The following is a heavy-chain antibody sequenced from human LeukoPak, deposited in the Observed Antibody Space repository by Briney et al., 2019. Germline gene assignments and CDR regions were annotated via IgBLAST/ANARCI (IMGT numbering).Heavy chain of an antibody. D-gene: IGHD3-22*01. Sequence: PGGSLRLSCAASGFTFSSYAMSWVRQAPGEGLEWVSAISGSGGSTYYADSVKGRFTISRDNSKNTLYLQMNSLRAEDTAVYYCAKALTTYYYDSSGYYDGRNWFDPWGQGTLVTVSS. J-gene: IGHJ5*02. CDR2: ISGSGGST. V-gene: IGHV3-23*01. CDR3: AKALTTYYYDSSGYYDGRNWFDP. CDR1: GFTFSSYA.